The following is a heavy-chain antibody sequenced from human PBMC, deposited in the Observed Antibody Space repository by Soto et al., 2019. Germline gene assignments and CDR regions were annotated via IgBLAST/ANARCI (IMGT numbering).Heavy chain of an antibody. CDR3: ARQLLAYSYGMDV. CDR2: IYSGGST. V-gene: IGHV3-53*01. CDR1: GFTVSSNY. D-gene: IGHD3-10*01. Sequence: EVQLVESGGGLIQPGGSLRLSCAASGFTVSSNYMSWVRQAPGKGLEWVSVIYSGGSTYYADSVKGRFTISRDNSKNTLYLQMNSLRAEDTAVYYCARQLLAYSYGMDVWGQGTTVTVSS. J-gene: IGHJ6*02.